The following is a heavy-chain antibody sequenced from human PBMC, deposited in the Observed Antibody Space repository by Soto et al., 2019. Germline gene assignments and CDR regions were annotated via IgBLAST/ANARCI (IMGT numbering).Heavy chain of an antibody. CDR3: AMGTMDV. CDR1: GFTFRTYW. V-gene: IGHV3-74*01. Sequence: EVHLVESGGGLVQPGGSLRLSCAASGFTFRTYWMQWARQAPGKGLEWVSRINNDGSSTDYADSVKGRFTISRDNAKDTLYLQMNSLLAEATATYYCAMGTMDVWGKGTTVTVSS. CDR2: INNDGSST. J-gene: IGHJ6*04. D-gene: IGHD7-27*01.